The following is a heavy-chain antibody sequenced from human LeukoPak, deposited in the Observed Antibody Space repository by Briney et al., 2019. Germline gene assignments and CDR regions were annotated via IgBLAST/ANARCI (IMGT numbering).Heavy chain of an antibody. Sequence: GASAKVSCKASGYTFTSYGISWVRQAPGQGLEWMGWISAYNGNTNYAQKLQGRVTMTTDTSTSTAYMELRSLRSDDTAVYYCARRRLRYYDSSGYRDDAFDIWGQGTMVTVSS. V-gene: IGHV1-18*01. CDR2: ISAYNGNT. J-gene: IGHJ3*02. CDR1: GYTFTSYG. CDR3: ARRRLRYYDSSGYRDDAFDI. D-gene: IGHD3-22*01.